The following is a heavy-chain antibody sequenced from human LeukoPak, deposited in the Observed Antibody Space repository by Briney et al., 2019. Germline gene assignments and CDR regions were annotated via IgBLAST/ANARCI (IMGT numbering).Heavy chain of an antibody. CDR1: GYSFDRYG. CDR2: ISAYNGNT. V-gene: IGHV1-18*01. J-gene: IGHJ4*02. D-gene: IGHD3-22*01. CDR3: ARDSYDYDRSFDY. Sequence: GASVKVSCKASGYSFDRYGISWVRQAPGQGLEWMGWISAYNGNTNYAQKFQGRVTTTTDTSTSTAYMELRSLRSDDTAVYYCARDSYDYDRSFDYWGQGTLVTVSS.